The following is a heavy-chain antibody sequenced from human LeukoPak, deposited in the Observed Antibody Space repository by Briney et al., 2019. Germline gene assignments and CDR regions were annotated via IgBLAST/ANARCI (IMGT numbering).Heavy chain of an antibody. D-gene: IGHD1-1*01. CDR1: GFXFSGSA. Sequence: PGGSLTLSCAASGFXFSGSAMHWVRQTPGKGLEWVSAISDSGGNTYYADSVYGRFTISRDNSKNTVYLQMNSLRAEDTAVYYCAKELWELVRVFDFWGQGTLVTVSS. CDR3: AKELWELVRVFDF. V-gene: IGHV3-23*01. CDR2: ISDSGGNT. J-gene: IGHJ4*02.